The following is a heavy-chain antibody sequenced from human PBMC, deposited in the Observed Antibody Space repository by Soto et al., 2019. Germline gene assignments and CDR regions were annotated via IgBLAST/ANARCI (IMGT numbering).Heavy chain of an antibody. V-gene: IGHV3-30*18. D-gene: IGHD2-21*02. CDR1: GFTFSSYG. CDR3: ANVLIVTAHDAFDI. CDR2: ISYDGSNK. J-gene: IGHJ3*02. Sequence: QVQLVESGGGVVQPGRSLRLSCAASGFTFSSYGMHWVRQAPGKGLEWVAVISYDGSNKYYADSVKGRFTSSRDNSKNALYLRMNSLSAGDTAVYYCANVLIVTAHDAFDIWGQGTMVTVSS.